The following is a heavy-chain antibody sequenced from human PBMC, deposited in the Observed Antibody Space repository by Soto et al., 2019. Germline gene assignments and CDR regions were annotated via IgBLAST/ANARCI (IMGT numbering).Heavy chain of an antibody. D-gene: IGHD2-2*01. Sequence: PSETLSLTCAVSGGSISSYYWGWIRRPPGKGLEWIGYIYYSGSTNYNPSLKSRITISIDTSKNQFSLKLSSVTDADTAVYYCVRTYCSTTTCYDFFDYWGQGTLVTVS. CDR1: GGSISSYY. J-gene: IGHJ4*02. V-gene: IGHV4-59*08. CDR2: IYYSGST. CDR3: VRTYCSTTTCYDFFDY.